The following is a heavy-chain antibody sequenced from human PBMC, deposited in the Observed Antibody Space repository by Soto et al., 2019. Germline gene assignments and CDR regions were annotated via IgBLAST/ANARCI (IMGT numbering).Heavy chain of an antibody. V-gene: IGHV6-1*01. CDR3: ARGKYSAFDY. J-gene: IGHJ4*02. D-gene: IGHD5-18*01. Sequence: QVQVQQSGPGLVKPSQTLSLTCAISGDSISTNNVAWNWIRQSPSGGLEWLGRTGYTSKWYNDYAVSVRSRITINPDTSKNQFSLQLNSVTLDDTAVYYCARGKYSAFDYWGQGTLVTVSS. CDR1: GDSISTNNVA. CDR2: TGYTSKWYN.